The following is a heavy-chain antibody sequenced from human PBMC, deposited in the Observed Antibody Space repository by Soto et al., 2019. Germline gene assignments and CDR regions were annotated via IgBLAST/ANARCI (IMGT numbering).Heavy chain of an antibody. CDR3: ARVGSGGCCWFDP. V-gene: IGHV1-18*01. CDR2: INTYNDYT. J-gene: IGHJ5*02. Sequence: QVQLVQSGPEVKNPGASVRVSCKASGYPFTTFAITWVRQAPGQGPEWMGWINTYNDYTNYAQKFQGRVTMTADTSTTTAYLERRRLSSDDTAVYYCARVGSGGCCWFDPWGQGTLVTVSS. CDR1: GYPFTTFA. D-gene: IGHD6-19*01.